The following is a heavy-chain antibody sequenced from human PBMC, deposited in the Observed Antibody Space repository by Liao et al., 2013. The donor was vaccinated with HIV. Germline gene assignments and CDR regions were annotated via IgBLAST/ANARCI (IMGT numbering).Heavy chain of an antibody. CDR1: GSSISPYY. J-gene: IGHJ4*02. Sequence: QVQLQESGPGLVKPSETLSLTCTVSGSSISPYYWSWIRQPAGKGLEWIGRIFYSGDTNYNPSLKRRVTMSVDTSKNQFSLKLTSVTAADTAVYYCARDSLVDTAPFDYWGRGNPGHRLL. D-gene: IGHD5-18*01. CDR2: IFYSGDT. CDR3: ARDSLVDTAPFDY. V-gene: IGHV4-4*07.